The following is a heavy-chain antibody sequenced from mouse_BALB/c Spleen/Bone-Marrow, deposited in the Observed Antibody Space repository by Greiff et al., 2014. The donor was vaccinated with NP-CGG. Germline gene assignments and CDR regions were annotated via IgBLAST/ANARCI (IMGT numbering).Heavy chain of an antibody. CDR1: GYSFTGYY. D-gene: IGHD2-2*01. CDR2: ISCYNGAT. J-gene: IGHJ2*01. CDR3: ARSCGAYGYDGGYYFDY. Sequence: LVKTGASVKISCKASGYSFTGYYMHWVKQSHGKSLEWIGYISCYNGATSYNQKFKGKATFTVDTSSSTAYMQLNSLASEDSAGYYCARSCGAYGYDGGYYFDYWGQGTTLTVSS. V-gene: IGHV1S34*01.